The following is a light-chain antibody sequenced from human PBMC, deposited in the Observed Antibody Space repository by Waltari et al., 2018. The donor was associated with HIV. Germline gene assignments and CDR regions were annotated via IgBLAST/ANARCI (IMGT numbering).Light chain of an antibody. CDR2: SNN. J-gene: IGLJ2*01. CDR3: AAWDDSLNGVV. V-gene: IGLV1-44*01. Sequence: VLTHPPYASWVPGRRVTIPSSGTSSHSGSHTVTWYQQLPGTAPKLLIYSNNQLPSGVPGRFSGSKSGTSASRAISELQSEDEADYYCAAWDDSLNGVVFDGGTKLTGL. CDR1: SSHSGSHT.